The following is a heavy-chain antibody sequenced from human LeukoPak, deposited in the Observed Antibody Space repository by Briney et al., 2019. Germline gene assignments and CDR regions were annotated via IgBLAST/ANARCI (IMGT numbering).Heavy chain of an antibody. Sequence: SETLSLTCAVYGGSFSGYYWSWIRQPAGKGLEWIGEINHSGSTNYNPSLKSRVTISVDTSKNQFSLKLSSVTAADTAVYYCARGPNSSGWYLTPKSRQLRTGRYWGQGTLVTVSS. CDR3: ARGPNSSGWYLTPKSRQLRTGRY. V-gene: IGHV4-34*01. J-gene: IGHJ4*02. CDR1: GGSFSGYY. D-gene: IGHD6-19*01. CDR2: INHSGST.